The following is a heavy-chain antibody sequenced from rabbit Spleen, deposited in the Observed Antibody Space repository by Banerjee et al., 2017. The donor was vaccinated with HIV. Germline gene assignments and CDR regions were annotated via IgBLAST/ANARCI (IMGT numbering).Heavy chain of an antibody. Sequence: QEQLVESGGGLVQPGGSLKLSCKASGFDFSSYGVSWVRQAPGKGLEWISCIAGSSSGFTYSATWAKGRFTISKTSSTTVTLQMTSLTAADTATYFCARDLAGVIGWNFNLWGQGTLVTVS. J-gene: IGHJ4*01. CDR1: GFDFSSYG. D-gene: IGHD4-1*01. CDR2: IAGSSSGFT. V-gene: IGHV1S45*01. CDR3: ARDLAGVIGWNFNL.